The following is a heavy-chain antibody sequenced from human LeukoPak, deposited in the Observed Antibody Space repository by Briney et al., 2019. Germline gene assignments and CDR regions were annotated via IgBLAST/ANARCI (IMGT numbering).Heavy chain of an antibody. CDR1: GFTFSSYV. V-gene: IGHV3-30*04. CDR2: ISYDGSNK. Sequence: GGSLRLSCAASGFTFSSYVMHWVRQAPGKGLEWVAVISYDGSNKYYADSVKGRFTISRDNSKNTLYLQMNSLRAEDTAVYYCTCYGPEGYYFDYWGQGTLVTVSS. D-gene: IGHD4-17*01. CDR3: TCYGPEGYYFDY. J-gene: IGHJ4*02.